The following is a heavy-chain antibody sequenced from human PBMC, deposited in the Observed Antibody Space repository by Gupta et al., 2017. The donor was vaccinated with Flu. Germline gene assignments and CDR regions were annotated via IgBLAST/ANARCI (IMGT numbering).Heavy chain of an antibody. CDR2: VKPYSGGK. D-gene: IGHD5-24*01. CDR3: AGTMEGYNSGG. J-gene: IGHJ4*02. Sequence: QVPLVQSGAGVKKPGASVKVSCKASGYTFTGYYLHWVHPAPGQGLVWRGGVKPYSGGKNEAKKFQGKDTKTRDTSIRKAHMEVNRLGSDGAGVYYCAGTMEGYNSGGWGQGTLVTVSS. CDR1: GYTFTGYY. V-gene: IGHV1-2*02.